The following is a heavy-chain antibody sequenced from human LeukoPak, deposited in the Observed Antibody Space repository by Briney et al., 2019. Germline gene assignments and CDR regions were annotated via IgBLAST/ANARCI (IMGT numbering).Heavy chain of an antibody. D-gene: IGHD6-13*01. CDR3: ARSSSGSSWYYY. CDR1: GGSISSYY. CDR2: IYYSGST. Sequence: PSETLSLTCTVSGGSISSYYWSWIRQPPGKGLEWIGYIYYSGSTNYNPSLKSRVTISVDTPKNQFSLKLSSVTAADTAVYYCARSSSGSSWYYYWGQGTLVTVSS. V-gene: IGHV4-59*08. J-gene: IGHJ4*02.